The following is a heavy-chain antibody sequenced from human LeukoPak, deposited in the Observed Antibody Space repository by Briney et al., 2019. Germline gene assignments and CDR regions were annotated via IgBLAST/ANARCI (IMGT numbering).Heavy chain of an antibody. CDR3: ARVDDLDAFDI. D-gene: IGHD2-2*03. CDR1: GFTFNGYA. J-gene: IGHJ3*02. Sequence: GGSLRLSCSASGFTFNGYAMHWVRQAPGKGLEWVAVISDDGSNKYYADSVKGRFTISRDNSKNTLYLQMNSLRAEDTAVYYCARVDDLDAFDIWGQGTMVTVSS. V-gene: IGHV3-30-3*01. CDR2: ISDDGSNK.